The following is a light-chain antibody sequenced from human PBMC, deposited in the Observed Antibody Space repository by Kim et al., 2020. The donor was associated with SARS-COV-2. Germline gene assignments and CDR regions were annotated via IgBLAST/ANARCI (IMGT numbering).Light chain of an antibody. V-gene: IGKV1-27*01. J-gene: IGKJ1*01. CDR2: AAS. Sequence: DIQMTQSPPSLSASVGDRVTITCRASQDISHYLVWFQHKPGKAPKLLIYAASVLHSEVPSRFSGSGAGTDFTLTISSLQPEDVATYYCQSYNSAPWTFGQGTKVDIK. CDR3: QSYNSAPWT. CDR1: QDISHY.